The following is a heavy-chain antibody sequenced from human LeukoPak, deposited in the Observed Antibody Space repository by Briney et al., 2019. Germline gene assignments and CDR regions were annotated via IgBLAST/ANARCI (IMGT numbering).Heavy chain of an antibody. Sequence: ASVSVSCKASGYTFTGYYIHWVRQAPGQGLEWMGRINCNGGGTSYAQKFQGRVTMTRDTSISTAYMELDRLTSDDTAVYYCARDYGPYPGCSWFDPWGQGTLVTVSS. CDR3: ARDYGPYPGCSWFDP. CDR1: GYTFTGYY. CDR2: INCNGGGT. D-gene: IGHD2-21*01. V-gene: IGHV1-2*06. J-gene: IGHJ5*02.